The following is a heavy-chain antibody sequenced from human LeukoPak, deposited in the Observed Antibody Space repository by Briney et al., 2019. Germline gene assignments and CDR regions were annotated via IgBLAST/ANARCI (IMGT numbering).Heavy chain of an antibody. V-gene: IGHV3-30*03. CDR3: ARDGEAAAGPSPMDY. CDR1: GFTFSSYG. D-gene: IGHD6-13*01. Sequence: GGSLRLSCAASGFTFSSYGMHWVRQAPGKGLEWVAVISYDGSNKYYADSVKGRFTISRDNSKNTLYLQMNSLRAEDTAVYYCARDGEAAAGPSPMDYWGQGTLVTVSS. J-gene: IGHJ4*02. CDR2: ISYDGSNK.